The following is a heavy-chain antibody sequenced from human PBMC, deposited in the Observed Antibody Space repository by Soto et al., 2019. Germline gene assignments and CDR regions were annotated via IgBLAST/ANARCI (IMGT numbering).Heavy chain of an antibody. J-gene: IGHJ5*02. CDR2: FDPEDGET. Sequence: ASVKVSCKVSGYTLTELSMHWVRQAPGKGLEWMGGFDPEDGETIYAQKFQGGVTMTEDTSTDTAYMELSSLRSEDTAVYYCATASWQWLVEGVGWFDPWGQGTLVTVSS. D-gene: IGHD6-19*01. CDR1: GYTLTELS. V-gene: IGHV1-24*01. CDR3: ATASWQWLVEGVGWFDP.